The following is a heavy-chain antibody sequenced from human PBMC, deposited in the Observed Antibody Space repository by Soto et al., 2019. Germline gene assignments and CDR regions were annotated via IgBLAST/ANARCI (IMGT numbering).Heavy chain of an antibody. D-gene: IGHD2-15*01. CDR2: ISGSGGST. CDR1: GFTFSSYA. V-gene: IGHV3-23*01. J-gene: IGHJ4*02. CDR3: AKDYCSGGSCYQIPVFDY. Sequence: PGGSLRLSCAASGFTFSSYAMSWVRQAPGKGLEWVSVISGSGGSTWYADSVKGRFTISRDNSKNTLYLQMNSLRAEDTAVYHCAKDYCSGGSCYQIPVFDYLGQGTLVTVS.